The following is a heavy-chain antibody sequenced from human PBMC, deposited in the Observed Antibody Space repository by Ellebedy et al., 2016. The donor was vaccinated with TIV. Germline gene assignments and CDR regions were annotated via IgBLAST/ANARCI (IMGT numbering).Heavy chain of an antibody. D-gene: IGHD1-14*01. J-gene: IGHJ4*02. V-gene: IGHV4-34*01. Sequence: SETLSLXXAVYGGPFSAYYWTWVRQPPGKGLEWIGEVNHSGVTNYTPSLKSRVTISVDTSKNQFSLKLSSVTAADTAVYYCARARTFRPMLDSWGQGTLVSASS. CDR3: ARARTFRPMLDS. CDR1: GGPFSAYY. CDR2: VNHSGVT.